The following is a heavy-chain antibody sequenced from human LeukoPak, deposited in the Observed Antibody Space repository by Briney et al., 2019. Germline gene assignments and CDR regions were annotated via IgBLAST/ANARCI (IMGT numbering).Heavy chain of an antibody. J-gene: IGHJ4*02. V-gene: IGHV4-59*01. CDR1: GGSISSNY. Sequence: SETLSLTCTVSGGSISSNYWSWIRQPPGKRLERMGYIYYSGSTNYNPSLKSRVTISVDTSKNQFSLSLSSVTAADTAVYFCARGLYGSGLYWGQGTLVTVSS. CDR3: ARGLYGSGLY. D-gene: IGHD3-10*01. CDR2: IYYSGST.